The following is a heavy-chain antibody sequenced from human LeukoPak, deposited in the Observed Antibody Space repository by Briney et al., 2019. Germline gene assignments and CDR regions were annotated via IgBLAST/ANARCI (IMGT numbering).Heavy chain of an antibody. D-gene: IGHD1-26*01. CDR1: GFTFSSYS. Sequence: GGSLRLSCAASGFTFSSYSMNWVRQAPGKGLEWVSSISSSSSYIYYADSVKGRFTISRDNAKNSLYLQMNSLRAEDTAVYYCARLSGSYYGPFDYWGQGILVTVSS. J-gene: IGHJ4*02. V-gene: IGHV3-21*01. CDR2: ISSSSSYI. CDR3: ARLSGSYYGPFDY.